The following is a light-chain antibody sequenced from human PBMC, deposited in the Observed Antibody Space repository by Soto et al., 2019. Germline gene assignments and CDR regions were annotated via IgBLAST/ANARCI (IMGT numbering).Light chain of an antibody. V-gene: IGLV2-14*03. CDR1: SSDVGGYNY. CDR2: DVT. J-gene: IGLJ1*01. CDR3: SSYTSSTILYV. Sequence: QSALTQPASVSGSPGQSITISCTGTSSDVGGYNYVSWYQHHPGKAPKLMIFDVTNRPSGVSNRFSGSKSGNTASLTISGLQAEDEADYYCSSYTSSTILYVFGTGTKVT.